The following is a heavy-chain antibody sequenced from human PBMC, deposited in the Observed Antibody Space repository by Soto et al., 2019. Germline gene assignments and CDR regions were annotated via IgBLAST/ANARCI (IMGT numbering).Heavy chain of an antibody. V-gene: IGHV1-8*01. Sequence: ASVKVSCKASGYTFTSYDINWVRQATGQGLEWMGWMNPNSGNTGYAQKFQGRVIMTRNTSISTAYMELSSLRSEDTAVYYCARDRWLQLDYYYYGMDVWGQGTTVTVSS. D-gene: IGHD5-12*01. CDR2: MNPNSGNT. CDR3: ARDRWLQLDYYYYGMDV. CDR1: GYTFTSYD. J-gene: IGHJ6*02.